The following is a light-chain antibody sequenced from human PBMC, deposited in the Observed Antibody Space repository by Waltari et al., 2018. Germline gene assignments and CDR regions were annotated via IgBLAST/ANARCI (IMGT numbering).Light chain of an antibody. V-gene: IGKV1-33*01. J-gene: IGKJ4*01. CDR2: DAS. Sequence: DIHMTQSPSSLSAPVGDRVTITCQASQDIKESLNWFHQKPGKAPEVVIFDASNSQTGAPPRFSGSGSGTDFTFTISSLQPEYMRTYYCQQSHSVPLTFGGGTKVEIK. CDR1: QDIKES. CDR3: QQSHSVPLT.